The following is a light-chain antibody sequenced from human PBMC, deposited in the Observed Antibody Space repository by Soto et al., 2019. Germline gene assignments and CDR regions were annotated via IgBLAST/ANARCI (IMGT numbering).Light chain of an antibody. CDR1: QSVSSY. V-gene: IGKV3-20*01. CDR2: GAS. Sequence: EIVWTQSPATLSLSLGERATLSCRASQSVSSYLAWYQQKPGQAPRLLISGASSRATGIPDRFSGSGSGTDFTLTISRLEPEDFAVYYCQQYGSSPWTFGQGTKVDI. J-gene: IGKJ1*01. CDR3: QQYGSSPWT.